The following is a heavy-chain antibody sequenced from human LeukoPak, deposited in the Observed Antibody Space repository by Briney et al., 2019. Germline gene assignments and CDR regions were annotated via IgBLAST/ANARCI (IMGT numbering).Heavy chain of an antibody. V-gene: IGHV1-46*01. CDR1: GYTFTSHF. CDR3: ARVKSYYYDTSDKDAFDI. CDR2: INPRRGST. J-gene: IGHJ3*02. D-gene: IGHD3-22*01. Sequence: GASVKVSCKASGYTFTSHFMHWVRQAPGQGLEWMGIINPRRGSTSYTQKFQGRVSMTRATSTSTVYMELSSLRSEDTAVYYCARVKSYYYDTSDKDAFDIWGQGTMVTVSS.